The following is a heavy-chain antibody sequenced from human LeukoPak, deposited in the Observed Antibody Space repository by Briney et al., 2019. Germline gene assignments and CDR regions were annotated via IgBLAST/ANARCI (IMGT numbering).Heavy chain of an antibody. Sequence: GRSLRLSCAASGFTFSSYGMHWVRQAPGKGLEWVAVISYDGSNKYYADSVKGRFTISRDNSKNTLYLQMNSLRAEDTAVYYCALNGDSSSMRYACDIWGQGTMVTVSS. CDR3: ALNGDSSSMRYACDI. D-gene: IGHD6-6*01. V-gene: IGHV3-30*03. J-gene: IGHJ3*02. CDR1: GFTFSSYG. CDR2: ISYDGSNK.